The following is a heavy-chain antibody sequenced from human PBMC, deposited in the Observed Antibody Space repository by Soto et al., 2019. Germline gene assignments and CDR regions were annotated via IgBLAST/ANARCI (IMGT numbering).Heavy chain of an antibody. V-gene: IGHV6-1*01. CDR1: GDSVSDNSAA. CDR2: TYYRSKWYN. CDR3: AREFPHYVSSDSYLDY. J-gene: IGHJ4*02. Sequence: SQTLSLNCAISGDSVSDNSAAWNWIRQSPSRGLEWLGRTYYRSKWYNDYAVSVKSRITVTPDTSKNQFSLHLNSVTPEDTAVYYCAREFPHYVSSDSYLDYWGQGALVTVSS. D-gene: IGHD6-19*01.